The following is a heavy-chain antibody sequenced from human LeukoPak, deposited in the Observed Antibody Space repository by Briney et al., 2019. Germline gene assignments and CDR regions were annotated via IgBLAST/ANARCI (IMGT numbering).Heavy chain of an antibody. CDR3: ARDLGSSAGGAYYYYYMDV. Sequence: PSETLSLTCTVSGDSVSIYYWSWIRQPAGKGLEWIGRIYTSGSTTYNPSLKSRVTMSVDTSKNQFSLKLSSVTAADTAVYYCARDLGSSAGGAYYYYYMDVWGRGTTVTVSS. CDR2: IYTSGST. J-gene: IGHJ6*03. CDR1: GDSVSIYY. D-gene: IGHD3-16*01. V-gene: IGHV4-4*07.